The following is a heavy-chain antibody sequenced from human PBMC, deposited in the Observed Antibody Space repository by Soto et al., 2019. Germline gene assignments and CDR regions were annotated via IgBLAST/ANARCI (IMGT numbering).Heavy chain of an antibody. CDR1: GGSLCGYY. Sequence: SGTMYLACAAYGGSLCGYYWSWICQPPGKGLEWIGEINHSGSTNYNPSLKSRVTISVDTSKNQFSLKLSSVTAADTAVYYCARVKGGNYYGSGSYAKYYFDYWGQGTLVTVSS. V-gene: IGHV4-34*01. J-gene: IGHJ4*02. D-gene: IGHD3-10*01. CDR2: INHSGST. CDR3: ARVKGGNYYGSGSYAKYYFDY.